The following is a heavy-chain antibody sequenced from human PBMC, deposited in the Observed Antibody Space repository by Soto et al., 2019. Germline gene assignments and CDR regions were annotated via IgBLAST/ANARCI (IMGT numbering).Heavy chain of an antibody. Sequence: GGSLRLSCAASGFTFSSYAMHWVRRAPGKGLEYVSAISSNGGSTYYANSVKGRFTISRDNSKNTLYLQMGSLRAEDMAVYYCARDYYGSGSYYLYNWFDPWGQGTLVTVSS. CDR2: ISSNGGST. CDR3: ARDYYGSGSYYLYNWFDP. CDR1: GFTFSSYA. D-gene: IGHD3-10*01. V-gene: IGHV3-64*01. J-gene: IGHJ5*02.